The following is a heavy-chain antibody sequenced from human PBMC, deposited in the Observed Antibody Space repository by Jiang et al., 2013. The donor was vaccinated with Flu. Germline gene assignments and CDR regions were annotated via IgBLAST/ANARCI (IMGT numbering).Heavy chain of an antibody. J-gene: IGHJ4*02. V-gene: IGHV3-30*18. CDR3: AKERYDFWSSYLDY. CDR2: ISYDGNKK. CDR1: GFNFKSYG. Sequence: VQLVESGGGVVQPGRSLRLSCEASGFNFKSYGMHWVRQAPGKGLEWVAVISYDGNKKYYADSVKGRFTISRENSKNTLYLQMNSLRAEDTAVYYCAKERYDFWSSYLDYWGRGSLVTVSS. D-gene: IGHD3-3*01.